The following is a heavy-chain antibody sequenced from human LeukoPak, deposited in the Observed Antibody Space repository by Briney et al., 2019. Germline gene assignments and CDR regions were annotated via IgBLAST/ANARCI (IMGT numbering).Heavy chain of an antibody. Sequence: SETLSLTYTVSGVSLNSYFWSWIRQPPGRGVEWIVYIYISGDTNYNPSLKGRDTISLDTPKNQCSLRLSSAIATDTDMYFCARHDAYCSRNSCYKGGSNWFDPWGQGTLVTVSS. D-gene: IGHD2-2*02. V-gene: IGHV4-4*09. J-gene: IGHJ5*02. CDR2: IYISGDT. CDR1: GVSLNSYF. CDR3: ARHDAYCSRNSCYKGGSNWFDP.